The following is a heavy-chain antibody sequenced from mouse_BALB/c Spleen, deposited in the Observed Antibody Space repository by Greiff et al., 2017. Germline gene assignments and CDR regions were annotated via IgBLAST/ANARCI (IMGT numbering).Heavy chain of an antibody. D-gene: IGHD1-1*01. CDR1: GDSITSGY. CDR2: ISYSGST. Sequence: EVQVVESGPSLVKPSQTLSLTCSVTGDSITSGYWNWIRKFPGNKLEYMGYISYSGSTYYNPSLKSRISITRDTSKNQYYLQLNSVTTEDTATYYCASPSSRYWYFDVWGAGTTVTVSS. J-gene: IGHJ1*01. V-gene: IGHV3-8*02. CDR3: ASPSSRYWYFDV.